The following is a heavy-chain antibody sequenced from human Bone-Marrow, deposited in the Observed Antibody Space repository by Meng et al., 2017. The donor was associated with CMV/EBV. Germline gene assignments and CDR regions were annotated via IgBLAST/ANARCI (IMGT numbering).Heavy chain of an antibody. CDR3: ARVRRATVVTPGCFDY. D-gene: IGHD4-23*01. CDR1: GGSISSSSYY. V-gene: IGHV4-39*07. CDR2: IYYSGST. J-gene: IGHJ4*02. Sequence: SETLSLTCTVSGGSISSSSYYWGWLRQPPGKGLEWIGSIYYSGSTYYNPSLKSRVTISVDTSQNQFSLKLRSVTAAGTAVYCCARVRRATVVTPGCFDYWGQGTLVTVSS.